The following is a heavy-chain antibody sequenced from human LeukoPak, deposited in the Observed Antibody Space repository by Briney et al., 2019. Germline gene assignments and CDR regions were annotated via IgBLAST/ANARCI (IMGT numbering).Heavy chain of an antibody. CDR1: GFTFSSYE. V-gene: IGHV3-48*03. Sequence: GGSLRLSCAASGFTFSSYEMNWVRQAPGKGLEWVSYISSSGSTIYYADSVKGRFTISRDNAKNSLYLHMNSLRAEDTAVYYCARGASRWSNWFDPWGQGTLVTVSS. CDR3: ARGASRWSNWFDP. J-gene: IGHJ5*02. D-gene: IGHD1-26*01. CDR2: ISSSGSTI.